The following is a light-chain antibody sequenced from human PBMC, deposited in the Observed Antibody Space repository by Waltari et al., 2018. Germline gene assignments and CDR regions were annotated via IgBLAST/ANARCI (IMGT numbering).Light chain of an antibody. J-gene: IGLJ2*01. V-gene: IGLV1-44*01. CDR3: ATWDDRLTGVV. Sequence: QSVLTQPPSASGTPGQRVTISCSGSYSNIGSNIVTWYQQLPGMAPKLLIYSNDYRPSRVPARFSGSKSGTSASLAISGLQSEDEADYYCATWDDRLTGVVFGGGTRVTVL. CDR1: YSNIGSNI. CDR2: SND.